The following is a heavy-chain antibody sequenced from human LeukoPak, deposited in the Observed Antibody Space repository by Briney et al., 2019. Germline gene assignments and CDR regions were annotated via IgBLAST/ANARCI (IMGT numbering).Heavy chain of an antibody. CDR1: GGSISSGGYY. CDR3: ARVPNGYTISGVFHI. D-gene: IGHD5-24*01. V-gene: IGHV4-30-2*01. Sequence: SQTLSLTCTVSGGSISSGGYYWSWIRQPPGKGPEWIGYIYHDGSTYYNPSLKSRVTISVDRSKNQFSLKLSSVTAADTAVYYCARVPNGYTISGVFHIWGQGTMVTVSS. J-gene: IGHJ3*02. CDR2: IYHDGST.